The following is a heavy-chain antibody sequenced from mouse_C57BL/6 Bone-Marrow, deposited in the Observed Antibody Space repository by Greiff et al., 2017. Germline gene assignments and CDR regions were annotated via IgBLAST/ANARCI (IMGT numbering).Heavy chain of an antibody. V-gene: IGHV1-81*01. J-gene: IGHJ4*01. CDR1: GYTFTSYG. CDR3: ARRYYGSSYAMDY. CDR2: IYPRSGNT. Sequence: QVQLQQSGAELARPGASVKLSCKASGYTFTSYGISWVKQRTGQGLEWIGEIYPRSGNTYYNEKFKGKATLTADKSSITAYMELRSLTSEDSAVYFCARRYYGSSYAMDYWGQGTSVTVSS. D-gene: IGHD1-1*01.